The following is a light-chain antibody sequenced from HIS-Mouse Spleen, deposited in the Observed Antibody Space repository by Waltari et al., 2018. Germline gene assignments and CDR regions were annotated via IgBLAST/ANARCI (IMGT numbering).Light chain of an antibody. Sequence: QSVLTQPPSASGTPGQRVTISCSGSSSNIGSNYVSWYQQPPGTAPKLLIYRNKQRPSGVPDRFSGSKSGTSASLAISGLRSEDEADYYCAAWDDSLSGPVFGGGTKLTVL. CDR3: AAWDDSLSGPV. V-gene: IGLV1-47*01. CDR2: RNK. CDR1: SSNIGSNY. J-gene: IGLJ3*02.